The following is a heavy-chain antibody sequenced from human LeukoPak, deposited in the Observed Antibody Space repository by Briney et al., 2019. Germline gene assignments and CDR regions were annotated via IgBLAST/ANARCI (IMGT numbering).Heavy chain of an antibody. CDR1: GFTFSSYS. Sequence: GGSLRLSCAAFGFTFSSYSMNWVRQAPGKGLEWVSSISSSSYIYYADSVKGRFTISRDNAKNSLYLQMNSLRAEDTAVYYCARDSGYYYDFDYWGQGTLVTVSS. J-gene: IGHJ4*02. CDR3: ARDSGYYYDFDY. CDR2: ISSSSYI. D-gene: IGHD3-22*01. V-gene: IGHV3-21*01.